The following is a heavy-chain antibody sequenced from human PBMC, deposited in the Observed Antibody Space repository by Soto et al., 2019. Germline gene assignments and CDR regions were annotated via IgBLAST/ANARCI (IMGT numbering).Heavy chain of an antibody. CDR2: VTDSGGKT. D-gene: IGHD1-26*01. Sequence: EVQLLESGGGLVQPGGSLRLSCAASGFTFTTYAMSWVRQAPGKGLEWVSGVTDSGGKTYYADSVKGRFTISRDNSKNTLYLQMNSLRAEDTAVYYCAKGFIVAATTPEFDYWGQGTLVTVS. J-gene: IGHJ4*02. CDR3: AKGFIVAATTPEFDY. V-gene: IGHV3-23*01. CDR1: GFTFTTYA.